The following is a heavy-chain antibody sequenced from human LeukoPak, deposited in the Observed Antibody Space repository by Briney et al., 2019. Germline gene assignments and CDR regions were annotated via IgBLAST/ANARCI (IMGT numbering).Heavy chain of an antibody. CDR3: ARETSLAGFASGLGFNY. Sequence: SETLSLTCTVSGGSISSSSYYWGWIRQPPGKGLEWIGYIYGSENTNYNPSLKSRVTMSINTSKNQFSLKLTSVTAADTATYYCARETSLAGFASGLGFNYWGQGILVTVSS. CDR1: GGSISSSSYY. V-gene: IGHV4-61*01. CDR2: IYGSENT. D-gene: IGHD6-19*01. J-gene: IGHJ4*02.